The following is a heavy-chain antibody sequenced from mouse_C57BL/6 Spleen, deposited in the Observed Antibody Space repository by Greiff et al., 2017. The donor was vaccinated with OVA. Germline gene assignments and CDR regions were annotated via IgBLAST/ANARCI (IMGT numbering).Heavy chain of an antibody. J-gene: IGHJ2*01. CDR1: GYTFTSYT. Sequence: QVQLQQSGAELARPGASVKMSCKASGYTFTSYTMHWVKQRPGQGLEWIGYINPSSGYTKYNQKFKDKATLTADKSSSTAYMQLSSLTSEDSAVYYCAIEVILLRLSFDYWGQGTTLTVSS. CDR3: AIEVILLRLSFDY. D-gene: IGHD1-2*01. CDR2: INPSSGYT. V-gene: IGHV1-4*01.